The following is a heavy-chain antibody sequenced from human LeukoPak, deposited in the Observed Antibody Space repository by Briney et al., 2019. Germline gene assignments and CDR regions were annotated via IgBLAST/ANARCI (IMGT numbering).Heavy chain of an antibody. CDR3: ARVAMIRGYSYGY. J-gene: IGHJ4*02. D-gene: IGHD5-18*01. CDR1: GYTFTSYD. V-gene: IGHV1-8*01. CDR2: MNPNSGNT. Sequence: ASAKVSCKASGYTFTSYDINWVRQATGQGLEWMGWMNPNSGNTGYAQKFQGRVTMTRNTSISAAYMELSSLRSEDTAVYYCARVAMIRGYSYGYWGQGTLVTVSS.